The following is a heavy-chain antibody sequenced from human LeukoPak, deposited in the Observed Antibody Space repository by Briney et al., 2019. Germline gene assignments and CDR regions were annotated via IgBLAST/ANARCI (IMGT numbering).Heavy chain of an antibody. V-gene: IGHV4-59*01. CDR2: IYYSGST. J-gene: IGHJ4*02. Sequence: PSETLSLTCTVSGGSISSYYWSWIRQPPGKGLEWIGYIYYSGSTNYNPSLKSRVTISVDTSKNQFSLELSSVTAADTAVYYCASPYCSGGSCYYGYWGQGTLVTVSS. D-gene: IGHD2-15*01. CDR3: ASPYCSGGSCYYGY. CDR1: GGSISSYY.